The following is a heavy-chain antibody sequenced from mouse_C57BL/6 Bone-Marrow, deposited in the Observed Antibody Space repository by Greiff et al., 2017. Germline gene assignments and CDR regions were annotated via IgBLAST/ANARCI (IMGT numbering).Heavy chain of an antibody. Sequence: QVQLQQSGAELVRPGTSVKVSCKASGYAFTNYLIEWVKQRPGQGLEWIGVINPGSGGTNYNEKLKGKATLTADKSSSTAYMQLSSLTSEDSAVYFCVVIYFDYWGQGTTLTVSS. CDR3: VVIYFDY. CDR1: GYAFTNYL. D-gene: IGHD2-2*01. V-gene: IGHV1-54*01. CDR2: INPGSGGT. J-gene: IGHJ2*01.